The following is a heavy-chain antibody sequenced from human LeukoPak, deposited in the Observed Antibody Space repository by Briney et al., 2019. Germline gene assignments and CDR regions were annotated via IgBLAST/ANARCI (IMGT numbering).Heavy chain of an antibody. CDR2: IYSGGST. CDR3: ARLRSGWFDY. Sequence: PGGSLRLSCAASGFTVGSNYMSWVRQAPGKGLEWVSVIYSGGSTYYADSVKGRFTISRDNSKNTLYLQMNSLRAEDTAVYYCARLRSGWFDYWGQGTLVTVSS. J-gene: IGHJ4*02. D-gene: IGHD6-19*01. CDR1: GFTVGSNY. V-gene: IGHV3-53*01.